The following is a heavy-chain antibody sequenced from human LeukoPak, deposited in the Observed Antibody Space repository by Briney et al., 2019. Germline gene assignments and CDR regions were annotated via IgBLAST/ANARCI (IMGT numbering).Heavy chain of an antibody. D-gene: IGHD3-22*01. J-gene: IGHJ6*03. V-gene: IGHV3-30*02. Sequence: GGSLRLSCAASGFTFSRYGMHWVRQAPGKGLEWVTFIRNDGSIEYYADSVKGRFTISRDNSKNTLYLQMNSLRAEDTAVYYCARGQFAVGYYDSANMDVWGKGTTVTISS. CDR1: GFTFSRYG. CDR2: IRNDGSIE. CDR3: ARGQFAVGYYDSANMDV.